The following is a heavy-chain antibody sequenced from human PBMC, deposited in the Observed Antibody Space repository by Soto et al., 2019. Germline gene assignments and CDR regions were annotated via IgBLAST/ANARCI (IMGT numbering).Heavy chain of an antibody. Sequence: PGGSLRLSCTPSGFTLSNYAMSWVRQAPGKGLEWVSTFSSGGGGTYYADSVKGRFTISRDNSKNTLSLQMNSLRAEDTAVYYCTKANRYCSGANCLTFGYWGLGTLVTVSS. D-gene: IGHD2-15*01. CDR2: FSSGGGGT. V-gene: IGHV3-23*01. CDR3: TKANRYCSGANCLTFGY. J-gene: IGHJ4*02. CDR1: GFTLSNYA.